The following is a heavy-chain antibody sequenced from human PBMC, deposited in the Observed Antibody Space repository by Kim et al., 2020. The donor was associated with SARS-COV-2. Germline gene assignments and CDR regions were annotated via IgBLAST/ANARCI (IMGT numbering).Heavy chain of an antibody. J-gene: IGHJ4*02. CDR3: ARGGYSYGLIPDY. Sequence: YNPSLKSRVTISVDTSKNQFSLKLSSVTAADTAVYYGARGGYSYGLIPDYWGQGTLVTVSS. D-gene: IGHD5-18*01. V-gene: IGHV4-59*09.